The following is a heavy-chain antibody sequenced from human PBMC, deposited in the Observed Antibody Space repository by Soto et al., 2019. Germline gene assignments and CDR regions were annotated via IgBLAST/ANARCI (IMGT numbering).Heavy chain of an antibody. CDR1: GFTFSSYA. CDR2: ISGSGGST. J-gene: IGHJ6*02. CDR3: AKDPSSVVDRGDV. D-gene: IGHD3-10*01. Sequence: EVQLLESGGGLVQPGGSPRLSCAASGFTFSSYAMSWVRQAPGKGLEWVSAISGSGGSTYYADSVKGRFTISRDNSKNTLYLQMNSLRAEDTAVYYCAKDPSSVVDRGDVWGQGTTVTVSS. V-gene: IGHV3-23*01.